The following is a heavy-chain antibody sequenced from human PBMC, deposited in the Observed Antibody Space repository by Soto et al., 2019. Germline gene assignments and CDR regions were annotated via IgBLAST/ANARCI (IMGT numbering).Heavy chain of an antibody. V-gene: IGHV3-30*18. CDR2: ISYDGSNK. CDR3: AKDYPRRRDDILTGYLPGLPWFSS. J-gene: IGHJ4*02. D-gene: IGHD3-9*01. Sequence: PGGSLRLSCAASGFTFSSYGMHWVRQDPGMGREWVAVISYDGSNKYYAASVKGRFTISRDNSKNKLYLQMNSLRAEDTAVYYCAKDYPRRRDDILTGYLPGLPWFSSGGQGT. CDR1: GFTFSSYG.